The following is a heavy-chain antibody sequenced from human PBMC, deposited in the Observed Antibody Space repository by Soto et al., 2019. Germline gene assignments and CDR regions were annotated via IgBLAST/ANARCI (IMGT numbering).Heavy chain of an antibody. D-gene: IGHD2-15*01. CDR1: GYTFTSYD. J-gene: IGHJ4*02. CDR3: ARGPQDILDH. V-gene: IGHV1-8*01. Sequence: QVQLVQSGAEVKKPGASVKVSCKASGYTFTSYDINWVREATGQGLEWMGWMNPNSGNTGFAQKFQGRVTMTRNTSITTAYMELSSPRSEDTSVYYCARGPQDILDHWGQGTLVTVSS. CDR2: MNPNSGNT.